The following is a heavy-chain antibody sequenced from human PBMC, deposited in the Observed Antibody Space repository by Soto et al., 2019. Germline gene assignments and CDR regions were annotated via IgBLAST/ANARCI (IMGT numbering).Heavy chain of an antibody. V-gene: IGHV3-74*01. J-gene: IGHJ4*02. CDR3: ARAIAVAGTGGFY. CDR1: GFTFSSYW. D-gene: IGHD6-19*01. Sequence: EVQLVESGGGLVQPGGSLRLSCAASGFTFSSYWMHWVRQVPGKGLVWVSRIDADGSTTSYADSVKGRFTISRDNAKNTLYLQMNSLSAEDTAVYYCARAIAVAGTGGFYWGQGILVTVSS. CDR2: IDADGSTT.